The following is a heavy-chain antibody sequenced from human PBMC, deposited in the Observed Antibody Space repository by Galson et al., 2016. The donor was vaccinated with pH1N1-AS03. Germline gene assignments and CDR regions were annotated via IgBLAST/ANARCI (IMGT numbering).Heavy chain of an antibody. J-gene: IGHJ4*02. D-gene: IGHD6-13*01. Sequence: SLRLSCAASGFIFDDYAMHWVRQAPGKGLEWVSGISWNSGSTGYADSVKGRFTISRDNAKNYLYLQMNSLRVEDTALYYCVKEGGYRRASVFEYWGQGTLVTVSS. CDR3: VKEGGYRRASVFEY. CDR1: GFIFDDYA. V-gene: IGHV3-9*01. CDR2: ISWNSGST.